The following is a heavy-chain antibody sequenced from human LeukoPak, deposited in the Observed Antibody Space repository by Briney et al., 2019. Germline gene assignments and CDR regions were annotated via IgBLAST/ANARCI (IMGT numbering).Heavy chain of an antibody. J-gene: IGHJ3*02. CDR3: ARAHCTAHRCTPYAFDI. D-gene: IGHD2-8*02. V-gene: IGHV3-21*01. CDR1: GFTFSSYS. CDR2: ISGSGGYI. Sequence: GGSLRLSCAASGFTFSSYSMDWVRQAPGKGLEWVSSISGSGGYIYYADSVKGRFTISRDNAKNSLYLQMNSLRAEDTALYYCARAHCTAHRCTPYAFDIWGQGTMVTVSS.